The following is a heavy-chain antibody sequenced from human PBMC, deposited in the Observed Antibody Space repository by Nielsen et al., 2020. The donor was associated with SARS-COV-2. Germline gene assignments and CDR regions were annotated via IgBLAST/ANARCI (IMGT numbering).Heavy chain of an antibody. CDR3: ARANRAAAGTGPFDY. J-gene: IGHJ4*02. D-gene: IGHD6-13*01. CDR2: IYPGDSDT. V-gene: IGHV5-51*01. Sequence: GGSLRLSCKGSGYSFTSYWIGWVRQMPGKGLEWMGIIYPGDSDTRYSPSFQGQVTISADKSNSTAYLQWSSLKASDTAMYYCARANRAAAGTGPFDYWGQGTLVTVSS. CDR1: GYSFTSYW.